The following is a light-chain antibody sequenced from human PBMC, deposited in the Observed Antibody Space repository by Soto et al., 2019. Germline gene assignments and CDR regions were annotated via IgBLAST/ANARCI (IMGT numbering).Light chain of an antibody. CDR2: KAS. Sequence: DIQMTQSPSTLSASVGDRVTITCRASQSISSWLAWYQQKPGKAPKLLIYKASSLESGVPSRFNGSGSGTEFTLTISSLQPDDFAPYYCQHYNTYPWTFGQGTKVEIK. J-gene: IGKJ1*01. V-gene: IGKV1-5*03. CDR3: QHYNTYPWT. CDR1: QSISSW.